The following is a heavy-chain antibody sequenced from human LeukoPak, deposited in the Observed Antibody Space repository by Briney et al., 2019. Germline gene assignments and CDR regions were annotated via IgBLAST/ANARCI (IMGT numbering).Heavy chain of an antibody. J-gene: IGHJ2*01. V-gene: IGHV3-30*18. D-gene: IGHD4-17*01. CDR3: AKDRDYGDYVYFDL. Sequence: GRSLRLSCAASGFAFSSYGMHWVRQAPGKGLEWVAVISYDGSNKYYADSVKGRFTISRDNSKNTLYLQMNSLRAEDTAVYYCAKDRDYGDYVYFDLWGRGTLVTVSS. CDR1: GFAFSSYG. CDR2: ISYDGSNK.